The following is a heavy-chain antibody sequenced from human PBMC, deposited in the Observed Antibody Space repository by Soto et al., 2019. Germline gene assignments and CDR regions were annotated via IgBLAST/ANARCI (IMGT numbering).Heavy chain of an antibody. D-gene: IGHD2-15*01. CDR3: ASPLSSGS. J-gene: IGHJ5*02. CDR2: ISSSSSYI. CDR1: GITFSSYS. V-gene: IGHV3-21*01. Sequence: GGSLRLSCVPSGITFSSYSMNWVRQAPGEGLEWVSSISSSSSYIYYAESVKARFTTSRDNSKNSLYLQMNSLRAEDTAVYYCASPLSSGSWGQGTLVTVSS.